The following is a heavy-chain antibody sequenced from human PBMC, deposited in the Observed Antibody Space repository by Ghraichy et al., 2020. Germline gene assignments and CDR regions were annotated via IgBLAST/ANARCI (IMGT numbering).Heavy chain of an antibody. CDR2: ISFDGTIK. Sequence: GESLNISCAASGFTFSRYAMHWVRQAPGKGLEWAALISFDGTIKYYADSVKGRFTISRDNSKNTLYLEMNSLRPEDTAVYFCARPLLTDSGYDLGAFDIWGQGTMVTVSS. D-gene: IGHD5-12*01. CDR1: GFTFSRYA. CDR3: ARPLLTDSGYDLGAFDI. V-gene: IGHV3-30-3*01. J-gene: IGHJ3*02.